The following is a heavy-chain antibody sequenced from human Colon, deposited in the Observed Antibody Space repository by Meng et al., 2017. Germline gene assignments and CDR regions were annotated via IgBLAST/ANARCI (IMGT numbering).Heavy chain of an antibody. V-gene: IGHV1-2*06. CDR3: ARGRDSGGSSFGS. J-gene: IGHJ4*02. D-gene: IGHD2-15*01. Sequence: QVQLVQSGAEVKKPGAPVRVSCQASGYTFSGYFMHWVRQAPGQGLEWMGRINPNNGGTNYAQKFQGRVTMTRDTSISTAYMELSRLRSDDTAVYYCARGRDSGGSSFGSWGQGTLVTVSS. CDR1: GYTFSGYF. CDR2: INPNNGGT.